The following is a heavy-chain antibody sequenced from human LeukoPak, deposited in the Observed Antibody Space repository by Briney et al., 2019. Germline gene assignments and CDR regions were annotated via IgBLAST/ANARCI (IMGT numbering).Heavy chain of an antibody. D-gene: IGHD3-10*01. CDR1: GGSISSYY. CDR2: ISYSGST. Sequence: PSETLSLTCTVSGGSISSYYWSWIRQPPGQGLEWIGYISYSGSTNYNPSLKSRVTISVDTSKNQFSLRLSSATAADTAVYYCARANSGVYGSGSYYNPIDHWGQGTLVTVSS. CDR3: ARANSGVYGSGSYYNPIDH. J-gene: IGHJ4*02. V-gene: IGHV4-59*01.